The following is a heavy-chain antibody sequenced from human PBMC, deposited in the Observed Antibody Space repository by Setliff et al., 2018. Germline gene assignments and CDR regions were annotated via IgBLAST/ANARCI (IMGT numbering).Heavy chain of an antibody. CDR2: IYYSGST. Sequence: LSLTCTVSGGSISSYYWSWIRQPPGKGLEWIGYIYYSGSTNYNPSLKSRVTISVDTSKNQFSLKLSSVTAADTAVYYCASHSSSWYGNWFDPWGQGTLVTVSS. V-gene: IGHV4-59*08. CDR1: GGSISSYY. J-gene: IGHJ5*02. D-gene: IGHD6-13*01. CDR3: ASHSSSWYGNWFDP.